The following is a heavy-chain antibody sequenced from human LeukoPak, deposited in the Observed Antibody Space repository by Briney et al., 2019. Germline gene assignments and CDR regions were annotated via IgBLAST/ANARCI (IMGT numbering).Heavy chain of an antibody. V-gene: IGHV1-2*02. J-gene: IGHJ4*02. D-gene: IGHD2-15*01. CDR1: GYTFTGYD. CDR2: INPNSGGT. Sequence: ASVTVSSTSSGYTFTGYDMHWVRQAPGQGLEWMGWINPNSGGTNYAQKFQGRVTMTRDTSISTAYMELSRLRSDDTAVYYCAMEDDYSVYWGQGTLVTVSS. CDR3: AMEDDYSVY.